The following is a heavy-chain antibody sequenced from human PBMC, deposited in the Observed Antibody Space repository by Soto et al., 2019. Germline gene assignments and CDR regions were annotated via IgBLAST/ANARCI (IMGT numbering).Heavy chain of an antibody. CDR2: INHSGST. D-gene: IGHD3-10*01. J-gene: IGHJ5*02. CDR3: ARGRSTMVRGRINLFDP. CDR1: GGSFSGYY. Sequence: SETLSLTCAVYGGSFSGYYWSWIRQPPGKGLEWIGEINHSGSTNYNPSLKSRVTISVDTSKNQFSLKLSSVTAADTAVYYCARGRSTMVRGRINLFDPWGQGTLVTVAS. V-gene: IGHV4-34*01.